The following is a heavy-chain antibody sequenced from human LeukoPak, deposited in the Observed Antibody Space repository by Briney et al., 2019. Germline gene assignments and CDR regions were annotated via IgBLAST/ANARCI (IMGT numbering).Heavy chain of an antibody. CDR3: ARGSGFWSGYYTGYYYMDV. J-gene: IGHJ6*03. CDR2: IGTAGDT. CDR1: GFTFSSYD. Sequence: PGGSLRLSCAASGFTFSSYDMHWVRQATGKGLEWVSAIGTAGDTYYPGSVKGRFTISRENAKNSLYLQMNSLRAGDTAVYYCARGSGFWSGYYTGYYYMDVLRKGTTVTVSS. V-gene: IGHV3-13*01. D-gene: IGHD3-3*01.